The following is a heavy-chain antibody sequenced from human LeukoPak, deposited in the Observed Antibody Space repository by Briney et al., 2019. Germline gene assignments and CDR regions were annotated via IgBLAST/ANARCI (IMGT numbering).Heavy chain of an antibody. Sequence: TGGSLRLSCAASGFTFSGYSMNWVRQAPGKGLEWVSSISSSSSYIYYADSVKGRFTISRDNAKNSLYLQMNSLRAEDTAVYYCARVSCGGDCYYEFDYWGQGTLVTVSS. CDR2: ISSSSSYI. D-gene: IGHD2-21*02. V-gene: IGHV3-21*01. CDR1: GFTFSGYS. J-gene: IGHJ4*02. CDR3: ARVSCGGDCYYEFDY.